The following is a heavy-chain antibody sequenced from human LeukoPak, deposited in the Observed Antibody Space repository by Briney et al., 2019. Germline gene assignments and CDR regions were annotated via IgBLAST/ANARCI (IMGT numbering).Heavy chain of an antibody. CDR2: ISGSGGST. CDR1: GFTYSSYA. V-gene: IGHV3-23*01. CDR3: AKPLDCSSTSCYGYYYYYMDV. J-gene: IGHJ6*03. Sequence: PGGSLRLSCAASGFTYSSYAMSWVRQAPGKGLEWVSAISGSGGSTYYADSVKGRFTISRDNSKNTLYLHMNSLRAEDTAVYYCAKPLDCSSTSCYGYYYYYMDVWGKGTTVTVSS. D-gene: IGHD2-2*01.